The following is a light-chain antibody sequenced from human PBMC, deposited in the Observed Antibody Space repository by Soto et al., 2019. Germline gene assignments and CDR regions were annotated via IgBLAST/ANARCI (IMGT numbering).Light chain of an antibody. CDR3: QQSYSTPGT. J-gene: IGKJ3*01. CDR2: TAS. CDR1: QTISSY. Sequence: IQMTQSPSSLSASVGDRVTITCRASQTISSYLNWYQQKPGKAPILLIYTASSLQSGVPSRFSGSGSGTDFTLTISSLQPEDFATYYCQQSYSTPGTFGPGTQVDV. V-gene: IGKV1-39*01.